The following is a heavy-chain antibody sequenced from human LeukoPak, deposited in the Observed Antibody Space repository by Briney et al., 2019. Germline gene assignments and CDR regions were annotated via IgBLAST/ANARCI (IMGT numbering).Heavy chain of an antibody. CDR1: GFTVSSNY. V-gene: IGHV4-34*01. J-gene: IGHJ6*03. CDR2: INHSGST. D-gene: IGHD3/OR15-3a*01. Sequence: GSLRLSCAASGFTVSSNYMSWIRQPPGKGLEWIGEINHSGSTNYNPSLKSRVTISVDTSKNQFSLKLSSVTAADTAVYYCARLDFYYMDVWGKGTTVTISS. CDR3: ARLDFYYMDV.